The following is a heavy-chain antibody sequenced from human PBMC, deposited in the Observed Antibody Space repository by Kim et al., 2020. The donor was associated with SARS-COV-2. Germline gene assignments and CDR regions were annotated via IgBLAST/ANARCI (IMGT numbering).Heavy chain of an antibody. D-gene: IGHD6-19*01. CDR3: ARGVPGVVAGTGFDY. Sequence: GGSLRLSCAASGFTFSSYWMSWVRQAPGKGLGWVANIKQDGREKYYVDSVKGRFTISRDNAKNSLYLQMNSLRAEDKAVYYCARGVPGVVAGTGFDYWGQGPLVTVSS. CDR1: GFTFSSYW. CDR2: IKQDGREK. V-gene: IGHV3-7*01. J-gene: IGHJ4*02.